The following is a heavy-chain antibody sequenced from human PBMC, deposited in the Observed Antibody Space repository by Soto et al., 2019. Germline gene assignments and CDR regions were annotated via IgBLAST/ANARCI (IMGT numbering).Heavy chain of an antibody. Sequence: QVQLVESGGGVVQPGRSLRLSCAASGFTFSSYGMHWVRQAPGKGLESVAVIWYDGSNKYYADSVKGRFTISRDNSKNTLYLQMNSLRAEDTAVYYCARSENMYSSGWSVGHSSYYFDYWGQGTLVTVSS. CDR2: IWYDGSNK. J-gene: IGHJ4*02. V-gene: IGHV3-33*01. CDR3: ARSENMYSSGWSVGHSSYYFDY. D-gene: IGHD6-19*01. CDR1: GFTFSSYG.